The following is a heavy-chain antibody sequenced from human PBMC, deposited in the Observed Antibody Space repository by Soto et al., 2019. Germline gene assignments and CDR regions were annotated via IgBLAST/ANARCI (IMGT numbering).Heavy chain of an antibody. D-gene: IGHD1-1*01. Sequence: VSLRLSCAASGLTVSGKKYVAWVRQAPGKGLEWVSALYDVDGSFYADSVKGRFTTSSDSSKTTVYLQMNGLRPDDTAVYYCATWHEREHAYDVWGQGTTVTVSS. V-gene: IGHV3-53*01. CDR2: LYDVDGS. J-gene: IGHJ3*01. CDR3: ATWHEREHAYDV. CDR1: GLTVSGKKY.